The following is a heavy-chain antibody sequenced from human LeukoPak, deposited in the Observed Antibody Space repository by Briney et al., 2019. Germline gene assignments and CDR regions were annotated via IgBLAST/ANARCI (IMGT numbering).Heavy chain of an antibody. V-gene: IGHV3-23*01. CDR1: GFTFSSYA. CDR2: ISGSGGST. J-gene: IGHJ4*02. D-gene: IGHD6-13*01. CDR3: AKGVAIAAAEPNLNFDY. Sequence: PGGSLRLSCPASGFTFSSYAMSWVRQAPGKGLEWVSAISGSGGSTHYADSVKGRFTISRDNSKNTLYLKMNSLRAEDTAVYYCAKGVAIAAAEPNLNFDYWGQGTLLSVSS.